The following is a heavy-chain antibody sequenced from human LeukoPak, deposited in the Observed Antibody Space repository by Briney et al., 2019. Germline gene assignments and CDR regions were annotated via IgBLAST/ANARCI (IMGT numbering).Heavy chain of an antibody. J-gene: IGHJ4*02. CDR3: ARDSYSSGWYGYFDY. Sequence: GGSLRLSCAASGFTFSSYAMHWVRQAPGKGLEWVALISYDGSNKYYADSVKDRFTISRDNSKNTLYLQMNSLRAEDTAVYYCARDSYSSGWYGYFDYWGQGTLVTVS. CDR2: ISYDGSNK. V-gene: IGHV3-30-3*01. D-gene: IGHD6-19*01. CDR1: GFTFSSYA.